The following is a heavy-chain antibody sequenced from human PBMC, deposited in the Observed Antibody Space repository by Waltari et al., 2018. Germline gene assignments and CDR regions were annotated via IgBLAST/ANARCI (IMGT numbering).Heavy chain of an antibody. V-gene: IGHV2-5*01. J-gene: IGHJ5*02. Sequence: HITLTEYGPPLVKPPQARTLPCTFSAFSLRTGGVGDAWYRQPPGKALQWLALIYWNDDKSYHPSLKSRLTITKDTSKNQVVLTMTNMDLVDTATYYCAHRRRDIVAVMNWFDPWGRGTLVTVSS. CDR3: AHRRRDIVAVMNWFDP. CDR1: AFSLRTGGVG. CDR2: IYWNDDK. D-gene: IGHD5-12*01.